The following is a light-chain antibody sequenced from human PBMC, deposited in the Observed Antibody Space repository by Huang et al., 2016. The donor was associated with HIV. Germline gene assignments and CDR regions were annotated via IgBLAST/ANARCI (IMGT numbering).Light chain of an antibody. CDR1: QSVTTT. CDR2: GAA. Sequence: EIVMTQSPATLSVSPGKSATLSCRASQSVTTTLAWYQQKPGQAPRLVIYGAATRANGSPDRFSGSGSGTEFTLTISSLQSEDFGVYYCQQYNNWPPWTFGQGTKVEIK. CDR3: QQYNNWPPWT. V-gene: IGKV3-15*01. J-gene: IGKJ1*01.